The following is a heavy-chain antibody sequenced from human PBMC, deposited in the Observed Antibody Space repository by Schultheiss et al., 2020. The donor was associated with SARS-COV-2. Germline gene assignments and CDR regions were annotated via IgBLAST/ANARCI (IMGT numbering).Heavy chain of an antibody. J-gene: IGHJ6*02. CDR3: AREGTYYDFWSGLPYYYGMDV. D-gene: IGHD3-3*01. Sequence: ASVKVSCKASGYTFTGYYMHWVRQAPGQGLEWMGRINPNSGGTNYAQKFQGRVTMTRDTSISTAYMELSRLRSDDTAVYYCAREGTYYDFWSGLPYYYGMDVWGQGTTVTVSS. CDR1: GYTFTGYY. CDR2: INPNSGGT. V-gene: IGHV1-2*06.